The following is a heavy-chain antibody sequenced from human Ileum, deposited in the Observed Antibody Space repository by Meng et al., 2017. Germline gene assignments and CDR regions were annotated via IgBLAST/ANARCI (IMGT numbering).Heavy chain of an antibody. J-gene: IGHJ4*02. CDR1: GFTFSLYE. CDR3: ARSHGDPFEY. CDR2: ISSSSGRTI. Sequence: GGSLRLSCVASGFTFSLYEMNWVRQAPGKGLEWISYISSSSGRTIYYGDSVKGRFTISRDNDKNSLYLQMNSLRVEDTAVYYCARSHGDPFEYWGQGTLVTVSS. V-gene: IGHV3-48*03. D-gene: IGHD4-17*01.